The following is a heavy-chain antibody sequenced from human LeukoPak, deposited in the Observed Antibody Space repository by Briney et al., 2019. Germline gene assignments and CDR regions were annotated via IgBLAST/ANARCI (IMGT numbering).Heavy chain of an antibody. J-gene: IGHJ4*02. Sequence: PSETLSLTCAVYGGSFSGYYWSWIRQPPGKGLEWIGEINHSGSTNYNPSLKSRVTISVDTSKNQFSLKLSSVTAADTAVYYCARAMGNFDYWGQGTLVTVSS. CDR2: INHSGST. CDR3: ARAMGNFDY. V-gene: IGHV4-34*01. D-gene: IGHD7-27*01. CDR1: GGSFSGYY.